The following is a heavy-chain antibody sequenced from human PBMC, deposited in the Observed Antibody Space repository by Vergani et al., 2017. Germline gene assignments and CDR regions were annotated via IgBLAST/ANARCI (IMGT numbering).Heavy chain of an antibody. Sequence: QVQLVQSGAEVKKPGALVRVSCRAPGNPFNGYYIHWVRQAPGQGLEWMGWINPKNGGTISSQKFQGRVSMTGDTSISTVYVGLRGVKSDDTAVYYCARSRGLTKLKPGDYWGQGTLVAVSS. CDR2: INPKNGGT. V-gene: IGHV1-2*02. J-gene: IGHJ4*02. D-gene: IGHD1-14*01. CDR1: GNPFNGYY. CDR3: ARSRGLTKLKPGDY.